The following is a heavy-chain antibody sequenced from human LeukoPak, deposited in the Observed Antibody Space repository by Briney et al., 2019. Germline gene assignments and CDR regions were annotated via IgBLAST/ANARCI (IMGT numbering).Heavy chain of an antibody. V-gene: IGHV3-48*01. J-gene: IGHJ4*02. D-gene: IGHD6-13*01. Sequence: PGGSLRLSCAASGFTFSSYSMNWVRQAPGKGLEWVSYISSSSSTIYYADSVKGRSTISRDNAKNSLYLQMNSLRAEGAAVYYCARGHELGYFDYWGQGSLVTVSS. CDR2: ISSSSSTI. CDR1: GFTFSSYS. CDR3: ARGHELGYFDY.